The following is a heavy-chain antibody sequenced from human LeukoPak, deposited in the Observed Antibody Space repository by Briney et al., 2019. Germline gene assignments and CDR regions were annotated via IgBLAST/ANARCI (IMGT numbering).Heavy chain of an antibody. CDR1: GGSFSGYY. CDR3: ARDNRITIFGVADPFDI. D-gene: IGHD3-3*01. Sequence: SETLSLTCAVYGGSFSGYYWSWIRQPPGKGLEWIGRIYTSGSTNYNPSLKSRVTMSVDTSKNQFSLKLSSVTAADTAVYYCARDNRITIFGVADPFDIWGQGTMVTVSS. J-gene: IGHJ3*02. V-gene: IGHV4-4*07. CDR2: IYTSGST.